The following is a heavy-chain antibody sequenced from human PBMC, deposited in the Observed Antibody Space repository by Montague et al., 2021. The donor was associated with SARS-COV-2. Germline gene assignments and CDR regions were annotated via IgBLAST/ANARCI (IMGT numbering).Heavy chain of an antibody. CDR3: ARGWNYAFDI. D-gene: IGHD1-7*01. CDR1: GDSVSRHNPA. Sequence: CAISGDSVSRHNPACNWIRQSPSRGLEWLGRTYYGSSWNTDYAVSVKSRITISPDTSKNQFSLHLNSVTPEDTAVYYCARGWNYAFDIWGQGTMVTVSS. J-gene: IGHJ3*02. V-gene: IGHV6-1*01. CDR2: TYYGSSWNT.